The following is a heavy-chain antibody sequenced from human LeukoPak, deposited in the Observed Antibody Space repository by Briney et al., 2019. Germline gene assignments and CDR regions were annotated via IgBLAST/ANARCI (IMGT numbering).Heavy chain of an antibody. Sequence: ASVKVSCKVSGYTLTELSMHWVRQAPGKGLEWMCGFDPEDGETIYAQKFQGRVTMTEDTSTDTAYMELSSLRSEDTAVYYCATRIAYYDSSGYSLRYWGQGTLVTVSS. V-gene: IGHV1-24*01. D-gene: IGHD3-22*01. J-gene: IGHJ4*02. CDR2: FDPEDGET. CDR3: ATRIAYYDSSGYSLRY. CDR1: GYTLTELS.